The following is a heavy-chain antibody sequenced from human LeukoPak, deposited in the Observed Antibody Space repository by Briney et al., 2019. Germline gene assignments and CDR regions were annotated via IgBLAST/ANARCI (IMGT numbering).Heavy chain of an antibody. CDR2: IRYDGSNK. J-gene: IGHJ4*02. CDR3: ANPQAGPRDY. Sequence: PGGSLRLSCAASGFTFSSYGMHWVRQAPGKGLEWVAFIRYDGSNKYYADSVKGRFTISRDNSKNTLHLQMNSLRAEDKAVYYCANPQAGPRDYWGQGTLVTVSS. CDR1: GFTFSSYG. D-gene: IGHD6-13*01. V-gene: IGHV3-30*02.